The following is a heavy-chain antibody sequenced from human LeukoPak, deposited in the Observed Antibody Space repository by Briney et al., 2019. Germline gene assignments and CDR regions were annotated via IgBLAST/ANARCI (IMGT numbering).Heavy chain of an antibody. V-gene: IGHV4-39*07. J-gene: IGHJ3*02. CDR2: IYYSGST. D-gene: IGHD3-22*01. CDR3: ARAYITMIVVVITHVGAFDI. CDR1: GGSISSSSYY. Sequence: SETLSLTCTVSGGSISSSSYYWGWIRQPPGKGLEWIGSIYYSGSTYYNPSLKSRVTISVDTSKNQFSLKLSSVTAADTAVYYCARAYITMIVVVITHVGAFDIWGQGTMVTVSS.